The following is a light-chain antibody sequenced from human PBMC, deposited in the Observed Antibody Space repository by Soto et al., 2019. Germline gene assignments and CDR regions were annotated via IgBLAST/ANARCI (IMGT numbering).Light chain of an antibody. V-gene: IGLV1-36*01. J-gene: IGLJ1*01. Sequence: QSVLTQPPSLSGAPGQRVIISCTGSSSNIGAGYDDHWYQHFPGEPPKLLIYYDDLLSSGVSDRFSGSRSGTSASLAIRGLQSEDEADYYCAAWDDSLNGYVFGIGTKVTVL. CDR2: YDD. CDR3: AAWDDSLNGYV. CDR1: SSNIGAGYD.